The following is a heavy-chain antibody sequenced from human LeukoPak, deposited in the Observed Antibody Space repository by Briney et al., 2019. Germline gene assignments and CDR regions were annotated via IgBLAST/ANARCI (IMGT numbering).Heavy chain of an antibody. CDR3: ARGPSSQFRTDY. Sequence: GGSLRLSCAASGFTFNTYAMSWVRQAPGKGLEWVSTISGRGDSTYYADSVKGRFTISRDNSKNTLYLQMNGLRAEDTAVYYCARGPSSQFRTDYWGQGTLVTVSS. J-gene: IGHJ4*02. D-gene: IGHD2-2*01. V-gene: IGHV3-23*01. CDR1: GFTFNTYA. CDR2: ISGRGDST.